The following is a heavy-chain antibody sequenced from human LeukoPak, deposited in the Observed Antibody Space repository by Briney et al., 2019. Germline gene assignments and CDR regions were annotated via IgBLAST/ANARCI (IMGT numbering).Heavy chain of an antibody. D-gene: IGHD2-2*01. J-gene: IGHJ4*02. V-gene: IGHV1-18*01. Sequence: GASVKVSCKXSGYTFTSYGISWVRQAPGQGLEWMGWISAYNGNTNYSQKLQGRVTMTTDTSTSTAYMELRSLRSDDTAVYYCARGAALVPAADFDYWGQGTLVTVSS. CDR3: ARGAALVPAADFDY. CDR2: ISAYNGNT. CDR1: GYTFTSYG.